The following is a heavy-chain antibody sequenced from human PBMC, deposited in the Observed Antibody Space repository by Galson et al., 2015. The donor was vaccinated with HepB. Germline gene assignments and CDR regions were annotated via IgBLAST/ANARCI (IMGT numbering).Heavy chain of an antibody. CDR1: GYTFTSYA. CDR2: INAGNGNT. Sequence: SVKVSCKASGYTFTSYAMHWVRQAPGQRLEWMGWINAGNGNTKYSQKFQGRVTITRDTSASTAYMELSSLRSEDTAVYYCARGYSSSWYFFQHWGQGTLVTVSS. V-gene: IGHV1-3*01. J-gene: IGHJ1*01. D-gene: IGHD6-13*01. CDR3: ARGYSSSWYFFQH.